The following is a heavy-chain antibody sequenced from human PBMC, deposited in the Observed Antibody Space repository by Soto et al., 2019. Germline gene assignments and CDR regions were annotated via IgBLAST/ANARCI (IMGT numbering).Heavy chain of an antibody. CDR3: ARDSGSGWYSDAFDI. D-gene: IGHD6-19*01. V-gene: IGHV3-21*01. J-gene: IGHJ3*02. CDR1: GFTFSSYS. CDR2: ISSSSSYI. Sequence: EVQLVESGGGLVKPGGSLRLSCAASGFTFSSYSMNWVRQAPGKGLEWGSSISSSSSYIFYADSVKGRFTISRDNAKNSLYLQMNSLRAEDTAVYYCARDSGSGWYSDAFDIWGQGTMVTVSS.